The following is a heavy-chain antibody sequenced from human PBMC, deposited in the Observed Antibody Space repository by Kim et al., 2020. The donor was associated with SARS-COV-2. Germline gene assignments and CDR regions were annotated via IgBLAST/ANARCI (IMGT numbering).Heavy chain of an antibody. J-gene: IGHJ4*02. CDR3: AGRLDY. V-gene: IGHV3-48*01. D-gene: IGHD1-26*01. Sequence: STSSRTISYADSVKGQFTISRDNAKNSLYLQMNSLRADETAVYYCAGRLDYWGQGILVTVSA. CDR2: STSSRTI.